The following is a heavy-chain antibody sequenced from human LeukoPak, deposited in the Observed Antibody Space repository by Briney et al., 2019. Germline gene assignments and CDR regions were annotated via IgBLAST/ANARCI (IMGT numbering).Heavy chain of an antibody. CDR1: GGSISSSSYY. J-gene: IGHJ4*02. CDR2: IYYSGST. D-gene: IGHD3-10*01. V-gene: IGHV4-39*07. CDR3: ARVGDYFDY. Sequence: SETLSLTCTVSGGSISSSSYYWGWIRQPPGKGLEWIGSIYYSGSTYYNPSLKSRVTISVDTSKNQFSLKLSSVTAADTAVYYCARVGDYFDYWGQGTLVTGSS.